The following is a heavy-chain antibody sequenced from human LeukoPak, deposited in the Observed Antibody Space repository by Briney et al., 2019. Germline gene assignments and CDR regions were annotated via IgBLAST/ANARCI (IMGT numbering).Heavy chain of an antibody. Sequence: SVKVSCKASGGTFNSYAISWVRQAPGQGLEWMGGIIPIFGTTNYAQKFQGRVTMTRDTSISTAYMELSRLRSDDTAVYYCAIGVYGDYTQDAFDIWGQGTMVTVSS. D-gene: IGHD4-17*01. CDR3: AIGVYGDYTQDAFDI. CDR1: GGTFNSYA. CDR2: IIPIFGTT. J-gene: IGHJ3*02. V-gene: IGHV1-69*05.